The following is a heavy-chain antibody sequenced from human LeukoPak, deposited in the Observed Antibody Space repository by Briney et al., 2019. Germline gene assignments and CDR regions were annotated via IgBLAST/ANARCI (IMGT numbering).Heavy chain of an antibody. V-gene: IGHV3-33*01. CDR1: GFTSSDYG. CDR2: IWYDGSNK. Sequence: GRSLRLSCATSGFTSSDYGMHWVRQAPGKGLEWVAVIWYDGSNKYYADSVKGRFTISRDNSKNTLYLQMNSLRAEDTAVYYCARRMAAAGTGGGDYWGQGTLVTVSS. J-gene: IGHJ4*02. D-gene: IGHD6-13*01. CDR3: ARRMAAAGTGGGDY.